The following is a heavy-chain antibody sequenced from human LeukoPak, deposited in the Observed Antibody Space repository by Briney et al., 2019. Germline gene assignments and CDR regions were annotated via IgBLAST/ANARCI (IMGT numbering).Heavy chain of an antibody. Sequence: ASVKVSCRASGYIFTGYYMHWVRQAPGQGLEWMGWITPNNGGTNYAQNFQGRVTITRDTSMSTAYMELTSLKSDDTAVYYCARLINGGRAFDIWGQGTVVTVSS. CDR2: ITPNNGGT. CDR3: ARLINGGRAFDI. V-gene: IGHV1-2*02. CDR1: GYIFTGYY. J-gene: IGHJ3*02. D-gene: IGHD3-16*01.